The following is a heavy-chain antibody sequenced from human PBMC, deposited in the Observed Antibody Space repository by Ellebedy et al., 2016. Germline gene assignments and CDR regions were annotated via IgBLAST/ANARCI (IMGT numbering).Heavy chain of an antibody. CDR1: GFTFSIYA. D-gene: IGHD1-26*01. J-gene: IGHJ5*02. V-gene: IGHV3-23*01. CDR3: ARGPTWELLFKWFDP. Sequence: GGSLRLXCAASGFTFSIYAMNWVRQAPGKGLEWVSGISGSGDTTRYADSVKGRFTNSRDNSRDTLYLQMNNLRAEDTAVYYCARGPTWELLFKWFDPWGQGHWSPSPQ. CDR2: ISGSGDTT.